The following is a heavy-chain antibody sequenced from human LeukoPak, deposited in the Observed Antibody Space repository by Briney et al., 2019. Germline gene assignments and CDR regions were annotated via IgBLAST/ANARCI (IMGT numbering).Heavy chain of an antibody. CDR2: TYYRSKWYY. Sequence: SQTLSLTCAISGDSVSSYTGGWNWIRQSPSRGLEWLGRTYYRSKWYYDYAVSVKSRITINPDTSKNQFSLQLNSVTPEDTAVYYCARGTTEIYYYYYYMDVWGKGTTVTISS. J-gene: IGHJ6*03. D-gene: IGHD1-1*01. CDR3: ARGTTEIYYYYYYMDV. V-gene: IGHV6-1*01. CDR1: GDSVSSYTGG.